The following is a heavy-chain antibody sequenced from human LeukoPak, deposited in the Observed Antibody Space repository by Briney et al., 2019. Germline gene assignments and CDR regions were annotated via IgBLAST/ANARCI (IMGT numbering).Heavy chain of an antibody. D-gene: IGHD2-2*01. CDR1: GGSVSSRSYY. CDR2: LSHSGSS. V-gene: IGHV4-61*01. CDR3: ARARYANAWYAFDI. Sequence: SETLSLTCTVYGGSVSSRSYYWSWIRRPPGRGLEWIAYLSHSGSSDSNPSLTSRVTTLVDTSKNQFSLKLTSVTAADTAVYYCARARYANAWYAFDIWGHGTMVTVSS. J-gene: IGHJ3*02.